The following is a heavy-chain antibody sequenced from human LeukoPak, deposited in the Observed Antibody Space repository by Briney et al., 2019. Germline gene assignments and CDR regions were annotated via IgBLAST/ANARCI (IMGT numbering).Heavy chain of an antibody. D-gene: IGHD3-22*01. CDR2: IYSGDSDT. CDR1: GYRFTSYW. J-gene: IGHJ4*02. CDR3: ARRSGYYYDSSGHPDY. V-gene: IGHV5-51*01. Sequence: GESLKISCNVSGYRFTSYWIGWVRQMPGKGLEWMGIIYSGDSDTRYSPSYQGQVTISADKSISTAYLQWSSLEASDTAIYYCARRSGYYYDSSGHPDYWGQGTLVTVSS.